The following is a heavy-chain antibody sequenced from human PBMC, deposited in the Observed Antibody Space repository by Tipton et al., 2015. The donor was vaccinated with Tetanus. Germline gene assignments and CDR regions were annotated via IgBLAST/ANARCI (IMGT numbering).Heavy chain of an antibody. CDR3: AKEPPRLTMFEGLDF. D-gene: IGHD3-3*01. J-gene: IGHJ4*02. V-gene: IGHV3-30*18. CDR1: GFTFSRYG. Sequence: SLRLSCAASGFTFSRYGMQWFRQAPGKGLEWVAVISHDGTQKDYGDSVKGRFTISRDNSKNTVHLQMNSLRPEDTASYYCAKEPPRLTMFEGLDFWGQGTLVTVSS. CDR2: ISHDGTQK.